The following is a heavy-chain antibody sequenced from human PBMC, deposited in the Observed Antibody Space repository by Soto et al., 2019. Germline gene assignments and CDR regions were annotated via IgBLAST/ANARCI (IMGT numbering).Heavy chain of an antibody. CDR2: ISSSGSTI. D-gene: IGHD2-15*01. Sequence: LRLSCAASGFTFSDYYMSWIRQAPGKGLEWVSYISSSGSTIYYADSVKGRFTISRDNAKNSLYLQMNSLRAEDTAVYYCARASTSGSCYDYWGQGTLVTVSS. CDR3: ARASTSGSCYDY. J-gene: IGHJ4*02. CDR1: GFTFSDYY. V-gene: IGHV3-11*01.